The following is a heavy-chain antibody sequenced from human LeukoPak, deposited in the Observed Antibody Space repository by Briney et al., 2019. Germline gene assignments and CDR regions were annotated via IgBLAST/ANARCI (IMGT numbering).Heavy chain of an antibody. V-gene: IGHV3-33*01. CDR2: IWYDGSNK. CDR1: GFTFSSYG. Sequence: GGSLRLSCAASGFTFSSYGMHWVRQAPGKGLEWVAVIWYDGSNKYYADSVKGRFTISRDNSKNTLYLQMNSLRAEDTAVYYCARSKTQLWLQGFDYWGQGTLVTVSS. D-gene: IGHD5-18*01. J-gene: IGHJ4*02. CDR3: ARSKTQLWLQGFDY.